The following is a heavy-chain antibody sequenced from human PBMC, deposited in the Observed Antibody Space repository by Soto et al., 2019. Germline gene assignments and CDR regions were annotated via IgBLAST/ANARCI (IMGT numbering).Heavy chain of an antibody. V-gene: IGHV1-8*01. Sequence: GASVKVSCKASGYTFTSYDINWVRQATGQGLEWMGWMNPNSGNTGYAQKFQGRVTMTRNTSISTAYMELSRLRSEDTAVYYCARLGGYCSSTSCPAGEAFDIWGQGTMVTV. CDR1: GYTFTSYD. CDR3: ARLGGYCSSTSCPAGEAFDI. CDR2: MNPNSGNT. J-gene: IGHJ3*02. D-gene: IGHD2-2*03.